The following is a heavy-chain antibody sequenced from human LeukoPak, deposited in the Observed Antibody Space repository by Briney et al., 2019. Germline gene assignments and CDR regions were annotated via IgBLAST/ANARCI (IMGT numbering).Heavy chain of an antibody. D-gene: IGHD5-12*01. V-gene: IGHV1-2*02. J-gene: IGHJ6*03. CDR1: GYTFTCYY. Sequence: GASVKVSCKASGYTFTCYYMHWVRQAPGQGLEWMGWINPNSGGTNYAQKFQGRVTMTRDTSISTAYMELSRLRSDDTAVYYCARTGYSGYDYYYYMDVWGKGTTVTVSS. CDR2: INPNSGGT. CDR3: ARTGYSGYDYYYYMDV.